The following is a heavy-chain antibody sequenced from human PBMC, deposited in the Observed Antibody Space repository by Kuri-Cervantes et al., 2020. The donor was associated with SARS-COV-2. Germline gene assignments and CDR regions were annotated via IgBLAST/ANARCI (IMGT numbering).Heavy chain of an antibody. CDR3: ALETFDY. V-gene: IGHV3-NL1*01. Sequence: GESLKISCAASGFTFSSYAMHWVRQAPGKGLEWVSLIYSGGSTDNAESVRGRFTISRDNSRNTVYLQMNSLRTEDTAVYYCALETFDYWGQGTLVTVSS. CDR1: GFTFSSYA. J-gene: IGHJ4*02. CDR2: IYSGGST.